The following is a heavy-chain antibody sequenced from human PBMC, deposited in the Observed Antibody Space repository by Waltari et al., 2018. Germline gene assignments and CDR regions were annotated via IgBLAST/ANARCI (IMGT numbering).Heavy chain of an antibody. CDR3: ASDVGTGGWGLFDY. CDR1: GLSGSQHY. J-gene: IGHJ4*02. V-gene: IGHV3-66*02. D-gene: IGHD6-19*01. Sequence: EVQLEESGGGLVQPGGSLRLACAASGLSGSQHYMSWVRQDPGKVLEWVSVIYSGGRTYYSDSVKGRFTISRVSSKNTLYLQMNKLRAEDTAVYYCASDVGTGGWGLFDYWGQGILVTVSS. CDR2: IYSGGRT.